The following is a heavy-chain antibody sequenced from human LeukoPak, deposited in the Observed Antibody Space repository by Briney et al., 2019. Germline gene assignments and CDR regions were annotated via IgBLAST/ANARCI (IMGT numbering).Heavy chain of an antibody. CDR2: TSYSAKCYN. V-gene: IGHV6-1*01. D-gene: IGHD1-26*01. Sequence: SHTLSLTCTISGDSVSSNSANWNWVRQSPSRGLEWLGRTSYSAKCYNDYAVSVKIRITINPYTSKYSLSLRLNSVAPAATDLHYCARGNSDFRAFDIWGQGTMVTASS. J-gene: IGHJ3*02. CDR3: ARGNSDFRAFDI. CDR1: GDSVSSNSAN.